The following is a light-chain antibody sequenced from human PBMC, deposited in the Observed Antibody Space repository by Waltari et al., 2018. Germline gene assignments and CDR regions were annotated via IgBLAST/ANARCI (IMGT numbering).Light chain of an antibody. CDR3: QQANSFPLT. CDR2: AAS. CDR1: HDISRW. V-gene: IGKV1-12*01. J-gene: IGKJ4*01. Sequence: DIQMTQSPSSVSASLGHRVTITCRASHDISRWLAWYQQKPGKAPKFLIDAASNLQSGVPSRFSGTGSGTDFTLTISSLQPEDFATYDCQQANSFPLTFGGGTKVEIK.